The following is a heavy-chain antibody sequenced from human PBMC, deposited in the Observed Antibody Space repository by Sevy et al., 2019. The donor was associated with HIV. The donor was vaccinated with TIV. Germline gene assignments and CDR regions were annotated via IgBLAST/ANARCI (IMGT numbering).Heavy chain of an antibody. J-gene: IGHJ5*02. Sequence: GESLKISCKGSGYSFTSYWIGWVRQMPGKGLEWMGIIYPGDSDTRYSPSFQGQVTISADKSINTAYLQWSSPEASDTAMYYCARGAAAAGTGWFDPWGQGTLVTVSS. CDR1: GYSFTSYW. CDR3: ARGAAAAGTGWFDP. V-gene: IGHV5-51*01. CDR2: IYPGDSDT. D-gene: IGHD6-13*01.